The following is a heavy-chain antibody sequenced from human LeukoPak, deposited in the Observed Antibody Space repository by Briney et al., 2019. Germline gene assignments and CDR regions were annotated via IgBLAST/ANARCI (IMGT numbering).Heavy chain of an antibody. D-gene: IGHD1-1*01. Sequence: ASVKVSFKASGYTFTTYYMHWGATGPGQGLEWMGIINPSGGSTTYAQKFQGRVTMTRDTSTSTVHMELSSLRSEDTAVYYCARGASGTNFDYWGQGTLVTVSS. CDR1: GYTFTTYY. CDR2: INPSGGST. V-gene: IGHV1-46*01. CDR3: ARGASGTNFDY. J-gene: IGHJ4*02.